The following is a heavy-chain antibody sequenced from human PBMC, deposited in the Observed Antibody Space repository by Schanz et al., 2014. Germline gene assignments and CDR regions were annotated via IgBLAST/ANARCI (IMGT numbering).Heavy chain of an antibody. D-gene: IGHD6-19*01. J-gene: IGHJ4*02. V-gene: IGHV3-7*01. CDR2: IKQDGSEK. CDR1: GFTFSSYW. Sequence: EVQLVQSGGGLVQPGGSLRLSCAVSGFTFSSYWMTWVRQAPGKGLEWVANIKQDGSEKYYVDSVKGRFTISRDNAKNSLYLQMSSLRAEDTAVYYCARDRVQYSSGWYSDSWGQGTLVTVSS. CDR3: ARDRVQYSSGWYSDS.